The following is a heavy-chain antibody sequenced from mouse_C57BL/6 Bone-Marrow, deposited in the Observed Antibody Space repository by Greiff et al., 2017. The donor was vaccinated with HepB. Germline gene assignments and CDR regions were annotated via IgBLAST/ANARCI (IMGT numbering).Heavy chain of an antibody. D-gene: IGHD2-1*01. V-gene: IGHV1-18*01. J-gene: IGHJ4*01. CDR3: ASGPYGNFHAMDY. CDR1: GYTFTDYN. Sequence: VQLQQSGPELVKPGASVKIPCKASGYTFTDYNMDWVKQSHGKSLEWIGDINPNNGGTIYNQKFKGKATLTVDKSSSTAYMELRSLTSEDTAVYYCASGPYGNFHAMDYWGQGTSVTVSS. CDR2: INPNNGGT.